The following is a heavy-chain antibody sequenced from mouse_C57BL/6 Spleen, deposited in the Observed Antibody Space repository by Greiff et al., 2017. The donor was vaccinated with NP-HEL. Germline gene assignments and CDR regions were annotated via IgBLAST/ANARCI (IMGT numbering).Heavy chain of an antibody. Sequence: DVKLVESGGSLVKPGGSLKLSCAASGFTFSDYGMHWVRQAPEKGLEWVAYISSGSSTIYYADTVKGRFTISRDNAKNTLFLQMTSLRSEDTAMYYCAMGLRPLAYWGQGTLVTVSA. D-gene: IGHD2-4*01. V-gene: IGHV5-17*01. CDR3: AMGLRPLAY. CDR2: ISSGSSTI. J-gene: IGHJ3*01. CDR1: GFTFSDYG.